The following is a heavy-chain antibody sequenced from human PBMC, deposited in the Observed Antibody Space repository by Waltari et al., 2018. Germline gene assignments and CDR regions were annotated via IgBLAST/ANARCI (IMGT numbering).Heavy chain of an antibody. J-gene: IGHJ6*03. V-gene: IGHV4-34*01. CDR2: INHSGST. CDR1: GGSFSGYY. Sequence: QVQLQQWGAGLLKPSETLSLTCAVYGGSFSGYYWSWLRQPPGKGLEWIGEINHSGSTNYNPSLKSRVTISVDTSKNQFSLKLSSVTAADTAVYYCAKLRGRPSYYYYYMDVWGKGTTVTVSS. D-gene: IGHD3-10*01. CDR3: AKLRGRPSYYYYYMDV.